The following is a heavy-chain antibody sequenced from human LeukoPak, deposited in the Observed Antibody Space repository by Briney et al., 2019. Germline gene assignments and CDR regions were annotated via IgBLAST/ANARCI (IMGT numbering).Heavy chain of an antibody. V-gene: IGHV3-73*01. CDR3: TRDDSSSWRYFDY. CDR1: GFTFSSYW. Sequence: GGSLRLSCAASGFTFSSYWMSWVRQASGKGLEWVGRIRSKANNYATAYAASVKGRFTISRDDSKNTAYLQMNSLKTEDTAVYYCTRDDSSSWRYFDYWGQGTLVTVSS. CDR2: IRSKANNYAT. D-gene: IGHD6-13*01. J-gene: IGHJ4*02.